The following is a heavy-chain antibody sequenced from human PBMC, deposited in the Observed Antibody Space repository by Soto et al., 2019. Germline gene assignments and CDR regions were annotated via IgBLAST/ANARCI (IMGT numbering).Heavy chain of an antibody. J-gene: IGHJ4*02. CDR2: IIPIFGTA. CDR1: GGTFSSYA. Sequence: QVQLVQSGAEVKKPGSSVKVSCKASGGTFSSYAISWVRQAPGQGLEWMGGIIPIFGTANYAQKFQGRVTSTADESTSTAYKELSSLRSEDTAVYYCARVGAMRGYSYGYLDYWGQGSLVTVSS. D-gene: IGHD5-18*01. CDR3: ARVGAMRGYSYGYLDY. V-gene: IGHV1-69*01.